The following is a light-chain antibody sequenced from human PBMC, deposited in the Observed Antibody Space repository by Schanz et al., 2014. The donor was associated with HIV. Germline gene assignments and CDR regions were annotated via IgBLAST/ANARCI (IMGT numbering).Light chain of an antibody. CDR3: CSYAGSSTTVV. V-gene: IGLV1-44*01. CDR2: NSY. J-gene: IGLJ2*01. CDR1: NSNFRSNA. Sequence: QSVLTQPPSTSGTPGQRVTMSCSGSNSNFRSNAVNWYQHLPGTAPKLLIYNSYHRPSGVPDRFSGSESGTSASLAISGLQSEDEADYYCCSYAGSSTTVVFGGGTKLTVL.